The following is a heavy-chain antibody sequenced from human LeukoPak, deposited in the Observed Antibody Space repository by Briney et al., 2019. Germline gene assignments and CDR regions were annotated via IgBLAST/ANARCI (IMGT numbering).Heavy chain of an antibody. J-gene: IGHJ5*02. CDR2: IDKRGNT. V-gene: IGHV4-4*08. Sequence: SETLSLTCSVYGDPIRTDYWSWIRQSPGKGLEWIAKIDKRGNTQYNPSFESRVTVSSDTSKNEFSLKLNSVTSADTAIYYCARGGASCYGCHNWFDPWGQGTRVTVSS. CDR1: GDPIRTDY. D-gene: IGHD2-2*01. CDR3: ARGGASCYGCHNWFDP.